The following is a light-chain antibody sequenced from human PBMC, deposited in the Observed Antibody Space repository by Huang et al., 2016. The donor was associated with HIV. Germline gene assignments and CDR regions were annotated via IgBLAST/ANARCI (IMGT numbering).Light chain of an antibody. CDR1: PSVSSD. Sequence: EIVLTQSPGTLSLSPGERATLSGRASPSVSSDVAWYQQKPGQAPRLLIYVASTRATGIPDRFSGSGSGTDFTLTISRLEPEDFAVYYCQQSDTSPQTFGQGTKLEIK. CDR3: QQSDTSPQT. J-gene: IGKJ2*01. CDR2: VAS. V-gene: IGKV3-20*01.